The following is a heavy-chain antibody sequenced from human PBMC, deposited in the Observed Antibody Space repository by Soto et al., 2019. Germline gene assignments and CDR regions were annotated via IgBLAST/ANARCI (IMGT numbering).Heavy chain of an antibody. J-gene: IGHJ4*02. CDR3: ARERGSSWYFDY. CDR2: IWYDGSNK. D-gene: IGHD6-13*01. V-gene: IGHV3-33*01. CDR1: GFTFSSYG. Sequence: QVQLVESGGGVVQPGRSLRLSCAASGFTFSSYGMHWVRQAPGKGLEWVAVIWYDGSNKYYADSVKGRFTISRDNSKNTLYLQMNSLRAEDTAVYYCARERGSSWYFDYWGQGTLVTVSS.